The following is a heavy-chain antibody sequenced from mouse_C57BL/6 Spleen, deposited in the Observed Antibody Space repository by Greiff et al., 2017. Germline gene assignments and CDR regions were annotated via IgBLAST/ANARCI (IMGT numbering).Heavy chain of an antibody. V-gene: IGHV5-4*01. CDR3: ARDQNSNSSWFAY. CDR1: GFTFSSYA. J-gene: IGHJ3*01. D-gene: IGHD2-5*01. Sequence: EVMLVESGGGLVKPGGSLKLSCAASGFTFSSYAMSWVRQTPEKRLEWVATISDGGSYTSYPDNVKGRFTISRDNAKNNLYLQMSHLKSEDTAMYYCARDQNSNSSWFAYWGQGTLVTVSA. CDR2: ISDGGSYT.